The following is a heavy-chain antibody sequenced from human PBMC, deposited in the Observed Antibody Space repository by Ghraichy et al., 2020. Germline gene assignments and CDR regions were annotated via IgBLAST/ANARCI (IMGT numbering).Heavy chain of an antibody. CDR3: AKEIVVVPAAIDY. CDR1: GYTFTSYD. Sequence: ASVKVSCKASGYTFTSYDINWVRQATGQGLEWMGWMNPNSGNTGYAQKFQGRVTMTRNTSISTAYMELSSLRSEDTAVYYCAKEIVVVPAAIDYWGQGTLVTVSS. CDR2: MNPNSGNT. D-gene: IGHD2-2*01. J-gene: IGHJ4*02. V-gene: IGHV1-8*01.